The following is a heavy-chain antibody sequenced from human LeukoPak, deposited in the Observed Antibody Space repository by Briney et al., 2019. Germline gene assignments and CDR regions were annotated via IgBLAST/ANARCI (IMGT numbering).Heavy chain of an antibody. Sequence: SVKVSCKAFGGTLTNYAFSWVRQAPGQRPEWMGRITPIFTTTDYAQKFQGRVTITADESTSTVYMELASLRSEDTAVYYCARDLSSGHGMFTPWGQGTLVTVSS. CDR2: ITPIFTTT. CDR3: ARDLSSGHGMFTP. CDR1: GGTLTNYA. V-gene: IGHV1-69*15. D-gene: IGHD6-25*01. J-gene: IGHJ5*02.